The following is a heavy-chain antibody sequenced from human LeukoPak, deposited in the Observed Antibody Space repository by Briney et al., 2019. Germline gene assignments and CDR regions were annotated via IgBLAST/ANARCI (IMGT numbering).Heavy chain of an antibody. D-gene: IGHD6-25*01. J-gene: IGHJ4*02. CDR2: INHSGST. CDR3: ASYQPWFKQRGFDY. V-gene: IGHV4-30-2*01. Sequence: SQTLSLTCAVSGGSISSGGYSWSWIRQPPGKGLEWIGEINHSGSTNYNPSLKSRVTISVDTSKNQFSLKLSSVTAADTAVYYCASYQPWFKQRGFDYWGQGTLVTVSS. CDR1: GGSISSGGYS.